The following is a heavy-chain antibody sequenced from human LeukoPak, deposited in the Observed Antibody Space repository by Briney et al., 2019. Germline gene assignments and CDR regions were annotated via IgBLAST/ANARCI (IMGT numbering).Heavy chain of an antibody. CDR3: ARLYAPEEHNPAWYEAH. D-gene: IGHD3-16*01. CDR1: GFMFTDYW. Sequence: GGSLRLSCAASGFMFTDYWMHWVRQGPGKELVWVARISGDGRGTTYADSVKGRFTISRDNAKSTAFLQMKSLRAEGTGLYYCARLYAPEEHNPAWYEAHWGQGILVTVSS. V-gene: IGHV3-74*01. J-gene: IGHJ4*02. CDR2: ISGDGRGT.